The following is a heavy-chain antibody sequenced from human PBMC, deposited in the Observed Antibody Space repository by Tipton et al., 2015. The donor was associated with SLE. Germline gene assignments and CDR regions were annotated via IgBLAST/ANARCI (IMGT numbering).Heavy chain of an antibody. V-gene: IGHV4-39*01. J-gene: IGHJ1*01. CDR1: GGSISSGGYY. CDR2: IYYSGST. CDR3: ATNGHGETYEFFTEYLRH. D-gene: IGHD5-12*01. Sequence: TLSLTCTVSGGSISSGGYYWSWIRQHPGKGLEWIGSIYYSGSTYYNPSLKSRVTISVDTSKNQFSLKVSSVTAADTAVYYCATNGHGETYEFFTEYLRHWGQGTLVTVSS.